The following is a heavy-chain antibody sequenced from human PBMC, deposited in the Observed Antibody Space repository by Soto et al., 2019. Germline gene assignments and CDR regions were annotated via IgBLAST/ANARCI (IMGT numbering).Heavy chain of an antibody. D-gene: IGHD6-13*01. CDR2: ITAGGGGT. Sequence: VQMLESGGGLVQPGESLRLSCVASGFTFSDYVMSWVRQTPGRGLERVAGITAGGGGTYNPDSVKARFTVSRDNSENTLYLQMNSLRAEDTAVYFCAKGYLSLWGQGTLVTVSS. CDR1: GFTFSDYV. V-gene: IGHV3-23*01. CDR3: AKGYLSL. J-gene: IGHJ4*02.